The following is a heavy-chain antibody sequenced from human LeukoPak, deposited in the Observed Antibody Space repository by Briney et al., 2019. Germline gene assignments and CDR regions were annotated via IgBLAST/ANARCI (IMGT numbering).Heavy chain of an antibody. Sequence: GGSLRLSCAASGFTYSHYGMHWVRQVPGKGLEWVAVTWSDGTEKYYGDAVKGRFTISRDNSMKTLYLQMNSLRGDDTAVYYCAKDAQRGFDHSNSLESWGQGTLVTVSS. CDR3: AKDAQRGFDHSNSLES. J-gene: IGHJ5*01. CDR1: GFTYSHYG. V-gene: IGHV3-33*06. D-gene: IGHD4-11*01. CDR2: TWSDGTEK.